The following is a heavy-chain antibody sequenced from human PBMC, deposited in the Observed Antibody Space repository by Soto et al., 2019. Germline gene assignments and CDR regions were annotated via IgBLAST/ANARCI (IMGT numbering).Heavy chain of an antibody. CDR3: ARTLDYGHMDV. D-gene: IGHD3-16*01. CDR2: IYRSGST. Sequence: SETLSLTCTVSGDSVRNQYWSWIRRPPRRGLEWIGYIYRSGSTKYNPSLKSRLTISVDTSKNQFSLKLSSVTAADTAVYYCARTLDYGHMDVWGKGTTVTVSS. V-gene: IGHV4-4*09. CDR1: GDSVRNQY. J-gene: IGHJ6*03.